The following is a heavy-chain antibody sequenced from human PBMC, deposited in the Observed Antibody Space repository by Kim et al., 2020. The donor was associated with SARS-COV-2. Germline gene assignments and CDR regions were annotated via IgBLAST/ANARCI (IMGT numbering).Heavy chain of an antibody. V-gene: IGHV4-4*02. CDR2: IYHSGST. Sequence: SETLSLTCAVSGGSISSSNWWRWVRQPPGKGLEWIGEIYHSGSTNYNPSLKSRVTISVDKSKNQFSLKLSSVTAADTAVYYCARDPLDCGGDCYKYFDYWGQGTLVTVSS. CDR1: GGSISSSNW. CDR3: ARDPLDCGGDCYKYFDY. D-gene: IGHD2-21*01. J-gene: IGHJ4*02.